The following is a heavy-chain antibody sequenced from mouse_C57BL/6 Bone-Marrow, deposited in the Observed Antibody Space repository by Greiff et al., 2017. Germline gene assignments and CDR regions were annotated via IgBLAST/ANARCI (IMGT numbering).Heavy chain of an antibody. D-gene: IGHD3-2*02. J-gene: IGHJ3*01. CDR1: GFSLTSYA. CDR2: IWSGGST. Sequence: VKLVESGPGLVQPSQSLPITCTVSGFSLTSYAVHWVRQSPGKGLAWLGVIWSGGSTGYNAAFISRLSISKDNSKSQVFFKMNSLQADDTAIYYCARRLFAYWGQGTLVTVAA. V-gene: IGHV2-2*01. CDR3: ARRLFAY.